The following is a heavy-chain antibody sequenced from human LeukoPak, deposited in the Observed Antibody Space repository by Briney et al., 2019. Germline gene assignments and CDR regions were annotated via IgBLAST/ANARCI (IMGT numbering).Heavy chain of an antibody. CDR1: GGSISSYH. J-gene: IGHJ4*02. D-gene: IGHD2-21*02. CDR3: AREAYCGGDCYSGFDY. Sequence: PSETLSLTCTVSGGSISSYHWSWIRQPPGKGLEWIGYIYYSGSTNYNPSLKSRVTISVDTSKNQFSLKLSSVTAADTAVYYCAREAYCGGDCYSGFDYWGEGTLVTVSS. CDR2: IYYSGST. V-gene: IGHV4-59*01.